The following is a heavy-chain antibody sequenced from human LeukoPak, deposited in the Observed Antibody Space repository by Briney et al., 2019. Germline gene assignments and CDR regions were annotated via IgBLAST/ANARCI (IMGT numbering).Heavy chain of an antibody. V-gene: IGHV3-23*01. CDR3: AKAPSAHVWFHH. Sequence: PGGSLRLSCEGSGFTFNNHVMTWVRQAPGKGLEWVSTITNSGGNTYFADSVKGRYTISRDNSKNTLYLQMNSLRADDTAVYYCAKAPSAHVWFHHWGQGTLVTVSS. CDR1: GFTFNNHV. D-gene: IGHD2-21*01. J-gene: IGHJ1*01. CDR2: ITNSGGNT.